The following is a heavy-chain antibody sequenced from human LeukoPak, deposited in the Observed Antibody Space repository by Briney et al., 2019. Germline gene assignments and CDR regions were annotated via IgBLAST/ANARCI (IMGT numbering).Heavy chain of an antibody. D-gene: IGHD4-17*01. CDR3: ARGHDYGVAWFQH. V-gene: IGHV4-59*01. Sequence: SSETLSLTCTVSGDSISSYYWSWIRQPPGKGLEWVGYIYYSGSTKYNPSLKSRVTISVDTSKNQFSLKLNSVTAADTAVYYCARGHDYGVAWFQHWGQGTLVTVSS. CDR2: IYYSGST. J-gene: IGHJ1*01. CDR1: GDSISSYY.